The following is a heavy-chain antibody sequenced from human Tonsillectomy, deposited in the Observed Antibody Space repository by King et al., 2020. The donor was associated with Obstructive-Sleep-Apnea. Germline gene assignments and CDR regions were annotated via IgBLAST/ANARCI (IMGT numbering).Heavy chain of an antibody. D-gene: IGHD6-13*01. CDR3: ARGSSWEVFDY. J-gene: IGHJ4*02. CDR1: GGSISSYY. Sequence: QLQESGPGLVKPSETLSLTCTVSGGSISSYYWSWIRQPPGKGLEWSGYIYYSGSTNYNPSLKSRVTISVDTSKNQFSLKLSPLTAADTAVYYCARGSSWEVFDYWGQGTLVTVSS. V-gene: IGHV4-59*01. CDR2: IYYSGST.